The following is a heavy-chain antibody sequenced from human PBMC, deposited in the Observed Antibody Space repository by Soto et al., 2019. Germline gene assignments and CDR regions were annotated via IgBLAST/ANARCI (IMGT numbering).Heavy chain of an antibody. V-gene: IGHV3-15*01. CDR2: IKSKTDGGTT. Sequence: GGSLRLSCAASGFTFSNAWMSWVRQAPGKGLEWVGRIKSKTDGGTTDYAAPVKCRFTISRDDSKNTLYLQMNSLKTEDTAVYYCTTGRTGYDSSGYYYWFDPGGQGTLVTVSS. D-gene: IGHD3-22*01. CDR1: GFTFSNAW. J-gene: IGHJ5*02. CDR3: TTGRTGYDSSGYYYWFDP.